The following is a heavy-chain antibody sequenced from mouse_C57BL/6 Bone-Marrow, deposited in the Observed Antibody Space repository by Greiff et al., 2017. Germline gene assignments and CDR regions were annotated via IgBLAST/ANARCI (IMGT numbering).Heavy chain of an antibody. CDR3: ARGFYSYDWFAY. V-gene: IGHV1-81*01. CDR2: IYPRSGNT. CDR1: GYTFTSYG. D-gene: IGHD2-12*01. J-gene: IGHJ3*01. Sequence: VQLQQSGAELARPGASVKLSCKASGYTFTSYGISWVKQRTGQGLEWIGEIYPRSGNTYYNEKFKGKATLTADKSSSTAYMELRSLTSEDSAVYFGARGFYSYDWFAYWGQGTLVTVSA.